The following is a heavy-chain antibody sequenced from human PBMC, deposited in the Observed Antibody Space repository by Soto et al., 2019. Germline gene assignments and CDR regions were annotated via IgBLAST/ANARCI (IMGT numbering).Heavy chain of an antibody. D-gene: IGHD3-22*01. CDR3: ASLNTPYYYDSSGYFDY. Sequence: QVQLQESGPGLVKPSQTLSLTCTVSGGSISSGDYYWSWIRQPPGKGLEWIGYIYYSGSTYYNPSLKSRVTIPVDTSKTQFSLKLSSVTAADTAVYYCASLNTPYYYDSSGYFDYWGQGTLVTVSS. CDR1: GGSISSGDYY. J-gene: IGHJ4*02. V-gene: IGHV4-30-4*01. CDR2: IYYSGST.